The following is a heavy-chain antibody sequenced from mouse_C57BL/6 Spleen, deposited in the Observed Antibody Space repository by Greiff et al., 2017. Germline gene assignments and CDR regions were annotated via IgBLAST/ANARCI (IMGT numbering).Heavy chain of an antibody. Sequence: EVQLQQSGAELVRPGASVKLSCTASGFNFKDDYMHWVKQRPEQGLEWIGWIDPENGDTEYASKFQGKATITADTSSNTAYLQLSSLTSEYTAVYYGTPQLRPFAYWGQGTLVTVSA. CDR3: TPQLRPFAY. CDR2: IDPENGDT. D-gene: IGHD3-2*02. CDR1: GFNFKDDY. V-gene: IGHV14-4*01. J-gene: IGHJ3*01.